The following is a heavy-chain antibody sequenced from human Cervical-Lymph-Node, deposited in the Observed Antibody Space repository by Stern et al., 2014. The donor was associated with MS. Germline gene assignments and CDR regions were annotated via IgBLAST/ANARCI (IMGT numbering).Heavy chain of an antibody. CDR2: IWHDENNN. Sequence: VPLVESGGGVVKPGGSLRVSCAASGFTFSSHVMHWVRQATGKGLEMVAVIWHDENNNAYADSWKGLFTISRDNANNTLSLQMNSLRAEDTAVYYCVREDGDFDYWGQGTLVTVSS. D-gene: IGHD2-8*01. CDR1: GFTFSSHV. V-gene: IGHV3-30-3*01. CDR3: VREDGDFDY. J-gene: IGHJ4*02.